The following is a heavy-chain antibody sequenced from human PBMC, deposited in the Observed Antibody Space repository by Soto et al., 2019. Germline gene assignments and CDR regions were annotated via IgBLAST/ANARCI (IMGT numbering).Heavy chain of an antibody. CDR2: FHHTGIT. CDR1: GGPISSGDMS. CDR3: AGFSSNGRTRRDNWFDP. V-gene: IGHV4-30-2*01. Sequence: PSETLSLTCAVSGGPISSGDMSWSWIRQPPGKGLEWIGYFHHTGITYYSSSLKSRLTISVDRSKSQFSLKLNSVTAADTAVYYCAGFSSNGRTRRDNWFDPWGQGTLVTVSS. J-gene: IGHJ5*02. D-gene: IGHD6-13*01.